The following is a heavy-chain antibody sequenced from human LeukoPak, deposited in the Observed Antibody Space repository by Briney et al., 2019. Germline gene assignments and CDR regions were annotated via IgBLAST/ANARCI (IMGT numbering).Heavy chain of an antibody. CDR2: IYYSGST. CDR1: GGSISSGDYY. V-gene: IGHV4-30-4*08. J-gene: IGHJ4*02. Sequence: SETLSLTCTVSGGSISSGDYYWSWIRQPPGKGLEWIGYIYYSGSTYYNPSLKSRVTISLETSKNQFSLKLSSVTAADTAVYYCARGSDSSDGYWGQGTLVTVSS. D-gene: IGHD6-19*01. CDR3: ARGSDSSDGY.